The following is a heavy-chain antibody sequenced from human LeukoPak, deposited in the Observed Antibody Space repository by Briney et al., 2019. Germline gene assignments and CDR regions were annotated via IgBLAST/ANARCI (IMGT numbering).Heavy chain of an antibody. CDR1: GFTFSSYS. CDR2: ISSSSYI. CDR3: ARDYYDISTGYEGAFDI. J-gene: IGHJ3*02. Sequence: GGSLRLSCAASGFTFSSYSMNWVRQAPGKGLEWVSSISSSSYIYYADSVKGRFTISRDNAKNSLYLQMNSLRAEDTAVYYCARDYYDISTGYEGAFDIWGQGTMVTVSS. V-gene: IGHV3-21*01. D-gene: IGHD3-9*01.